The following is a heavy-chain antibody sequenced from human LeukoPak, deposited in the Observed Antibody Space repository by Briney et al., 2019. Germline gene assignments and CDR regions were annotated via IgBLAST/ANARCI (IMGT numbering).Heavy chain of an antibody. Sequence: GGPLRLSCAASGFTFSSYAMSWVRQAPGKGLEWVSAISGSGGSTYYADSVKARFPISRDNSKNTLYLQMNSLRAEDTAVYYCAKEKAHAFDIWGQGTMVTVSS. CDR3: AKEKAHAFDI. CDR2: ISGSGGST. CDR1: GFTFSSYA. V-gene: IGHV3-23*01. J-gene: IGHJ3*02.